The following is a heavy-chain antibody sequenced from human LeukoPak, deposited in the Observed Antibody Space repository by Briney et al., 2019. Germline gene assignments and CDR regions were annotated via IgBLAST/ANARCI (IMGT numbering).Heavy chain of an antibody. CDR1: GGSISSYY. D-gene: IGHD6-13*01. V-gene: IGHV4-59*01. CDR2: IYYSGST. J-gene: IGHJ6*03. CDR3: AREVGAAFGTYYYYYMDV. Sequence: SEPLSLTCTVSGGSISSYYWSWIRPPPGKGLEWIGYIYYSGSTNYNPSLKSRVTISVDTSKNQFSLKLSSVTAADTAVYYCAREVGAAFGTYYYYYMDVWGKGTTVTVSS.